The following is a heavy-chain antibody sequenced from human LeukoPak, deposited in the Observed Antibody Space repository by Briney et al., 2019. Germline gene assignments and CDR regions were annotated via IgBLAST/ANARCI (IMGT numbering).Heavy chain of an antibody. D-gene: IGHD3-9*01. J-gene: IGHJ5*02. CDR3: AREMNGYPKKNWFDP. CDR2: IIPIFDAP. V-gene: IGHV1-69*06. Sequence: SVSLSCKASGGTFSDNAISWVRQAPGQGLEWMGRIIPIFDAPNYAQNLQGRVTITADTSTTTAYMKLSRLSSDDTAVYCCAREMNGYPKKNWFDPWGQGTVVTVSS. CDR1: GGTFSDNA.